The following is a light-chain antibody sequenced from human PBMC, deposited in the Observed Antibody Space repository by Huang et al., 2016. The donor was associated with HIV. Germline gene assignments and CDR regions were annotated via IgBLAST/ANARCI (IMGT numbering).Light chain of an antibody. CDR1: QDISNN. CDR3: QQYYSFPLT. CDR2: AAS. Sequence: DIRMTQSPSSLSASVGDRVTITCRASQDISNNLAWFQQKPGKAPKSLIYAASSLRSGVPSKFSGSGSWTDFTLTIISLQPEDFATYYCQQYYSFPLTFGGGTKVEI. J-gene: IGKJ4*01. V-gene: IGKV1-16*02.